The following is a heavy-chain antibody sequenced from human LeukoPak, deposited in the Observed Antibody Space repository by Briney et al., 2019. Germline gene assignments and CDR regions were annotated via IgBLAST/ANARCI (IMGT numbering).Heavy chain of an antibody. CDR3: ARPSSGYSFDAFDI. CDR2: MNPNSGNT. V-gene: IGHV1-8*01. Sequence: ASVKVSCKASGYTFTSYDINWVRQATGQGLEWMGWMNPNSGNTGYAQKFQGRVTMTRNTSISTAYMELSSLRSEDTAVYYCARPSSGYSFDAFDIWGQGTMVTVSS. CDR1: GYTFTSYD. J-gene: IGHJ3*02. D-gene: IGHD6-19*01.